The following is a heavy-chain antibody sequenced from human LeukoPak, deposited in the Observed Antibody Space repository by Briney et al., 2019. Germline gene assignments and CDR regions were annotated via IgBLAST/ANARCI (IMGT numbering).Heavy chain of an antibody. CDR1: GFTFSSHG. CDR3: AREEQWLVSDYYFDY. D-gene: IGHD6-19*01. CDR2: IWYDGSNK. Sequence: PGGSLRLSCAASGFTFSSHGMHWVRQAPGKGLEWVAVIWYDGSNKYYADSVKGRFTISRDNSKNTLYLQMNSLRAEDTAVYYCAREEQWLVSDYYFDYWGQGTLVTVSS. V-gene: IGHV3-33*01. J-gene: IGHJ4*02.